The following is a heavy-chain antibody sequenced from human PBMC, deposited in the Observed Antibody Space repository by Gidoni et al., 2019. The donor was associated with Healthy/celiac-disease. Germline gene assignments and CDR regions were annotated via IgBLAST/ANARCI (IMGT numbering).Heavy chain of an antibody. CDR3: ARAKGAGTVVTEGAFDI. D-gene: IGHD2-15*01. Sequence: QVQLVESGGGLVKPGGSLRLSCAASGLTFSAYNMSWIRQAPGKGRGCVSYISSSGSTIYYADSVKGRFTISRDNAKNSLYLQMNSLRAEDTAVYYCARAKGAGTVVTEGAFDIWGQGTMVTVSS. V-gene: IGHV3-11*01. CDR1: GLTFSAYN. CDR2: ISSSGSTI. J-gene: IGHJ3*02.